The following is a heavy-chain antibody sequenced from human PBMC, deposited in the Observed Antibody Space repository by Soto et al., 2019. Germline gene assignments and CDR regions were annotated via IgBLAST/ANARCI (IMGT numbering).Heavy chain of an antibody. CDR2: IYYSGST. D-gene: IGHD3-22*01. J-gene: IGHJ4*02. CDR1: GGSISSYY. CDR3: ARVRGYYYDSSGYHSPFDY. Sequence: PSGTLSLTCTVSGGSISSYYWSWIRQPPGKGLEWIGYIYYSGSTNYNPSPKSRVTISVATSKNQFSLKLSSVTAADTAVYYCARVRGYYYDSSGYHSPFDYWAQGILVAASS. V-gene: IGHV4-59*01.